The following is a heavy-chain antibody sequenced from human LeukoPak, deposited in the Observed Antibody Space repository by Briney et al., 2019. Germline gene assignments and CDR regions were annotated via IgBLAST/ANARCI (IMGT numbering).Heavy chain of an antibody. J-gene: IGHJ3*02. V-gene: IGHV3-33*01. CDR3: TTEGALTGSNAAFDI. Sequence: GGSLRLSCAASGFTLSNSGMHWVRQAPGKGLEWVALIWYDGSNQYYADSGKGRFTISRDNSKNKLYLQMNSLRAEDTAVYYCTTEGALTGSNAAFDIWGQGTMVTVSS. CDR2: IWYDGSNQ. D-gene: IGHD3-9*01. CDR1: GFTLSNSG.